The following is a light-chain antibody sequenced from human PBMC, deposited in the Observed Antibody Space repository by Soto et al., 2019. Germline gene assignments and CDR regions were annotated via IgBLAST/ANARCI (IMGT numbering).Light chain of an antibody. CDR1: SGHSSYA. J-gene: IGLJ1*01. Sequence: QAVVTQSPSASASLGASVKLTCTLSSGHSSYAIAWHQQQPEKGPRYLMKLNSDGSHSKGDEIPDRFSGSRSGAERYFTIPGPEAAGGADWRRQTWWTVPDVFGSG. V-gene: IGLV4-69*01. CDR2: LNSDGSH. CDR3: QTWWTVPDV.